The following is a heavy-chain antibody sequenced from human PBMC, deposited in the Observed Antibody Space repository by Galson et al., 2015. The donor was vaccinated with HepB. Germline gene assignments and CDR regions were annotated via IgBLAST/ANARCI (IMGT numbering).Heavy chain of an antibody. CDR2: IIPIFGTA. CDR1: GGTFSSYA. CDR3: AREGGKGSGWSHAFDI. Sequence: SVKVSCKASGGTFSSYAISWVRQAPGQGLEWMGGIIPIFGTANYAQKFQGRVTITADESTSTAYMELSSLRSEDTAVYYCAREGGKGSGWSHAFDIWGQGTIVTVSS. V-gene: IGHV1-69*13. J-gene: IGHJ3*02. D-gene: IGHD6-19*01.